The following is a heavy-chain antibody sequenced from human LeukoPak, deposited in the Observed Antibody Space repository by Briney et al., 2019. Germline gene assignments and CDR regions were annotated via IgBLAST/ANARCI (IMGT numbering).Heavy chain of an antibody. Sequence: SETLSLTCAVYGGSFSGYYWSWIRQPPGKGLEWIGEINHSGSTNYNPSLKSRVTISVDTSKNQFSLKLSSVTAADTAVYYCARGPGYCSSTSCYWHYYYGMDVWGQGTRSPSP. CDR2: INHSGST. J-gene: IGHJ6*02. D-gene: IGHD2-2*01. CDR1: GGSFSGYY. CDR3: ARGPGYCSSTSCYWHYYYGMDV. V-gene: IGHV4-34*01.